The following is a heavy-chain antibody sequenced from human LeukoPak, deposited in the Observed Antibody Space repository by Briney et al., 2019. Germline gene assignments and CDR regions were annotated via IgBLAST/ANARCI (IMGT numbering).Heavy chain of an antibody. D-gene: IGHD3-10*01. Sequence: GGSLRLSCAASGFIVSNNYMSWVRQAPGKGLEWVSVIYSGGSTYYADPVKGRFTISRDNSKNTLYLQMNSLRAEDTAVYYCARDRYYGSGSYSPPDYYYGMDVWGQGTTVTVSS. CDR1: GFIVSNNY. V-gene: IGHV3-66*01. CDR3: ARDRYYGSGSYSPPDYYYGMDV. CDR2: IYSGGST. J-gene: IGHJ6*02.